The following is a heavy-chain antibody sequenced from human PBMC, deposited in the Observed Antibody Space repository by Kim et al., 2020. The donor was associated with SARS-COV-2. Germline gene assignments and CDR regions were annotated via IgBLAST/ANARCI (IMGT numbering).Heavy chain of an antibody. Sequence: SETLSLTCTVSGGSISSYYWSWIRQPPGKGLEWIGYIYYSGSTNYNPSLKSRVTISVDTSKNQFSLKLSSVTAADTAVYYCARRTWDYYYGMDVWGQGTT. CDR3: ARRTWDYYYGMDV. V-gene: IGHV4-59*08. CDR2: IYYSGST. J-gene: IGHJ6*02. CDR1: GGSISSYY.